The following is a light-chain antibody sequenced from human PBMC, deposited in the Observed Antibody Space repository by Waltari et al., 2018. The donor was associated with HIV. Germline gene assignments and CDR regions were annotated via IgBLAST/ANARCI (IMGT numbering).Light chain of an antibody. CDR1: QSVSSY. Sequence: EIVLTQSPATLSLSPGERATLSCRASQSVSSYLAWYQQKPGQAPRLLIYVASNRATGIPARFSGSGSGTDFTLSISSLEPEAFAVYYCQQRSNWPPGLTFGGGTKVEIK. CDR3: QQRSNWPPGLT. J-gene: IGKJ4*01. CDR2: VAS. V-gene: IGKV3-11*01.